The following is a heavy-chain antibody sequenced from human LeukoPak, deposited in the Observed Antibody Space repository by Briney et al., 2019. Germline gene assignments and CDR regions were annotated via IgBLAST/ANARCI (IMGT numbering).Heavy chain of an antibody. D-gene: IGHD6-6*01. V-gene: IGHV4-34*01. CDR3: ARAGFALAPHRGTPFDY. CDR2: INHSGST. J-gene: IGHJ4*02. CDR1: GGSFSGYY. Sequence: SETLSLTCAVYGGSFSGYYWSWIRQPPGKGLEWIGEINHSGSTNYSPSLKSRVTISVNTSKNQFSLKLTSVAAADTAVYYCARAGFALAPHRGTPFDYWGQGTLVTVSS.